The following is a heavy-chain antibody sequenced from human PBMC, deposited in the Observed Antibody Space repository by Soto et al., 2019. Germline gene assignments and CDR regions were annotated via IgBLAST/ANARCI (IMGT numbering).Heavy chain of an antibody. J-gene: IGHJ4*02. CDR2: IYYSGST. D-gene: IGHD2-15*01. CDR1: GGSISSSSYY. CDR3: ARHTPAISISDH. V-gene: IGHV4-39*01. Sequence: SETLSLTCTVSGGSISSSSYYWGGIRHPPGKGLEWIGSIYYSGSTYYNPSLKSRVTISVDTSKNQFSLKLSSVTAADTAVYYCARHTPAISISDHWGQGTLVTVSS.